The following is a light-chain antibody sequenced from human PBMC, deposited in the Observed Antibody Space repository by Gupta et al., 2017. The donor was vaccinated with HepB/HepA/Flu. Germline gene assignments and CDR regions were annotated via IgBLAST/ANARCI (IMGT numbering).Light chain of an antibody. V-gene: IGKV3-20*01. CDR2: ITS. Sequence: EIVLTQSPGTLSLSPGERATLSCRASQSISSNYLAWYQQRPGQAPRLLIYITSDRATGVPDRFSGGGSGTDFTLTISRLEPEDFAVYYCQRYGSSPFTFGQGTKLEIK. CDR1: QSISSNY. CDR3: QRYGSSPFT. J-gene: IGKJ2*01.